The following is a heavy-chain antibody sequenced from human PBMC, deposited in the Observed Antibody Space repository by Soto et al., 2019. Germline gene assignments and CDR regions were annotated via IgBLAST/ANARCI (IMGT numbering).Heavy chain of an antibody. CDR1: GGSITTGGRY. D-gene: IGHD1-1*01. J-gene: IGHJ3*02. V-gene: IGHV4-31*02. CDR2: IYYIGNT. Sequence: QVRLQEWGPGLVKPSQTLSLKCSVSGGSITTGGRYWSWIRQLPGKGLEWIGDIYYIGNTYYNASLKSRVTISVEADKNQFSLKLISVTAADTAVYYCAQALVFTGGDGFDIWGQGRLVTVSS. CDR3: AQALVFTGGDGFDI.